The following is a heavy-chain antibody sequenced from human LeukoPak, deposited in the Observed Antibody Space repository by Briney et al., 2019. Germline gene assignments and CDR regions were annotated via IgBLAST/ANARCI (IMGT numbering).Heavy chain of an antibody. J-gene: IGHJ6*03. V-gene: IGHV4-4*07. CDR1: GGSISSYY. D-gene: IGHD2-2*01. Sequence: SETLSLTCTVSGGSISSYYWSWIRQPAGKGLEWIGRIYTSGSTNYNPSLKSRVTMSVDTSKNQFSLKLSSVTAADTAVYYCARVVPAADDYYYYYMDVWGKGTTVTVSS. CDR3: ARVVPAADDYYYYYMDV. CDR2: IYTSGST.